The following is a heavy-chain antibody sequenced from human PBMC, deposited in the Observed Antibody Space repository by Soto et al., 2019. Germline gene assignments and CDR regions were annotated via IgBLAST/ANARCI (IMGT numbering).Heavy chain of an antibody. J-gene: IGHJ6*02. CDR3: AKDIPLGGMDV. V-gene: IGHV3-9*01. Sequence: PGGSLRLSCAASGFTFDDYAMHWVRQAPGKGLEWVSGISWNSGSIGYADSVKGRFTISRDNVKNSLYLQMNSLRAEDTALYYCAKDIPLGGMDVWGQGTTVTVSS. CDR1: GFTFDDYA. CDR2: ISWNSGSI.